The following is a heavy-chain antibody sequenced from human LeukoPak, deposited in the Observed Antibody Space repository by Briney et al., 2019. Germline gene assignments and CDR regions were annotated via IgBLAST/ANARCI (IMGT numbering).Heavy chain of an antibody. Sequence: ASVKVSCKASGYTFTTYGVSWVRQAPGQGLEWMGWISAYNGDTNYAQKLQGRVTMTTDTSTSTAYMELRSLRSEDMAVYYCARAGASITMVRGVISWFDPWGQGTLVTVSS. D-gene: IGHD3-10*01. CDR3: ARAGASITMVRGVISWFDP. V-gene: IGHV1-18*03. CDR2: ISAYNGDT. J-gene: IGHJ5*02. CDR1: GYTFTTYG.